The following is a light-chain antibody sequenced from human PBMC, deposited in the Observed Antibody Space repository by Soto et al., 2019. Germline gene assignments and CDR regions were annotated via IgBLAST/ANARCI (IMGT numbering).Light chain of an antibody. CDR1: QGIGTY. V-gene: IGKV1-5*01. CDR3: QQYNSYSRT. CDR2: DAS. J-gene: IGKJ1*01. Sequence: DIQMTQSPSSLSASVGDRVTITCRASQGIGTYLNWYQQRPGKAPKLLIYDASSLESGVPSRFSGSGSGTEFTLTISSLQPDDFATYYCQQYNSYSRTFGQGTKVDIK.